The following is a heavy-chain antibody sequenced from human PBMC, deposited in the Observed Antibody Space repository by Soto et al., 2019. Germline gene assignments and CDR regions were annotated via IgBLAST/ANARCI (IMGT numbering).Heavy chain of an antibody. CDR1: GFTLSSNS. CDR2: FTASGNT. Sequence: EVQLLESGGGVGQPGGSRRLSCSVSGFTLSSNSMSWVRQAPGKGLEWVSTFTASGNTYYADSVKGRFTISRDTSRNTVVLQMNSLTAEDTAIYYCARLTAYWGQGTLVTVSS. CDR3: ARLTAY. D-gene: IGHD2-21*02. J-gene: IGHJ4*02. V-gene: IGHV3-23*01.